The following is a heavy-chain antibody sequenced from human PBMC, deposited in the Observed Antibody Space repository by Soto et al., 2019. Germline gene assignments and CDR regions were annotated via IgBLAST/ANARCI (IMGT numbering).Heavy chain of an antibody. J-gene: IGHJ4*02. D-gene: IGHD6-19*01. CDR1: GFTFSSYA. Sequence: VQLVESGGGVVQPGRALRLSCAVSGFTFSSYAMHWVRQAPGKGLEWVALISHDGSEKYYADSVKGRFTISRDNSKNTLSLQMNSLRAEDTAVYYCAKSYNTGWYVHFDFWGQGTLVTVSS. CDR2: ISHDGSEK. V-gene: IGHV3-30*18. CDR3: AKSYNTGWYVHFDF.